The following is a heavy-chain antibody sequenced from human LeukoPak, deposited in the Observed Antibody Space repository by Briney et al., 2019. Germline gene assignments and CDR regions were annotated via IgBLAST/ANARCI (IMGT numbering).Heavy chain of an antibody. CDR3: ARGYYYDSSGYTY. J-gene: IGHJ4*02. Sequence: TGGSLRLSCAASGFTFSSYSMNWVRQAPGKGLEWVSSISSSSSYIYYADSVKGRSTISRDNAKNSLYLQMNSLRAEDTAVYYCARGYYYDSSGYTYWGQGTLVTVSS. D-gene: IGHD3-22*01. V-gene: IGHV3-21*01. CDR1: GFTFSSYS. CDR2: ISSSSSYI.